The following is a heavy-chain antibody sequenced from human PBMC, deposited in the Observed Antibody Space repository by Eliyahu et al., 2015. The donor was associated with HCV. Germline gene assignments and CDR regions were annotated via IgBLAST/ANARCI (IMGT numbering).Heavy chain of an antibody. CDR3: ASGGGGIAVAGTGGWFDP. V-gene: IGHV4-59*01. CDR1: GGSISTXY. CDR2: IHSXRCT. J-gene: IGHJ5*02. D-gene: IGHD6-19*01. Sequence: QVQLQESGPGLVKPSETLSLTCTVSGGSISTXYWSWIRQPPGKGLEWVGYIHSXRCTNSSPSXKSRVSISIDTSKNQFSLKLSSVTAADTAVYYCASGGGGIAVAGTGGWFDPWGQGTLVTVSS.